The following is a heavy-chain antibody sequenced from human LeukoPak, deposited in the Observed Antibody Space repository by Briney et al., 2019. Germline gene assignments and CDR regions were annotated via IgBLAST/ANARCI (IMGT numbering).Heavy chain of an antibody. J-gene: IGHJ4*02. D-gene: IGHD3-3*01. CDR2: ISGSGGST. Sequence: PGGSLRLSCAASGFTVSSNYMSWVRQAPGKGLEWVSAISGSGGSTYYADSVKGRFTISRDNSKNTLYLQMNSLRAEDAAVYYCANNLPYDFWSGYTPHFDYWGQGTLVTVSS. V-gene: IGHV3-23*01. CDR3: ANNLPYDFWSGYTPHFDY. CDR1: GFTVSSNY.